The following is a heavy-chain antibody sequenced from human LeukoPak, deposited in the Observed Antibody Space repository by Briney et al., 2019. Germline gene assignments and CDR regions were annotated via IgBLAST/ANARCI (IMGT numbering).Heavy chain of an antibody. D-gene: IGHD5-18*01. J-gene: IGHJ3*02. CDR3: AKLGYSYGSAAFDI. Sequence: GGSLRLSCAASGFTFSSYAMSWVRQAPGKGLEWVSGVSGSGGSTYYADSVKGRFTISRDNSKNTLYLKMNSMRAEDTAVYYCAKLGYSYGSAAFDIWGQGTMVTVSS. CDR2: VSGSGGST. CDR1: GFTFSSYA. V-gene: IGHV3-23*01.